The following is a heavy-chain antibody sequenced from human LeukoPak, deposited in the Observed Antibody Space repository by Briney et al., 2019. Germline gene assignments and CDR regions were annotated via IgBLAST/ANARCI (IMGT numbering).Heavy chain of an antibody. CDR3: ARGTSGYYYYYMDV. D-gene: IGHD1-26*01. J-gene: IGHJ6*03. CDR1: GGSISSSSYY. V-gene: IGHV4-39*07. CDR2: IYKSGST. Sequence: SETLSLTCTVSGGSISSSSYYWGWIRKPPGRGLEWIGNIYKSGSTYHNPSLKSRVTISVDTSKNQFSLKLSSVTAADTAVYYCARGTSGYYYYYMDVWGKGTTVTVPS.